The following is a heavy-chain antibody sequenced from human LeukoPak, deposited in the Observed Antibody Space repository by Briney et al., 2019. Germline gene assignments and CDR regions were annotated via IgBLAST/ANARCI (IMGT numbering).Heavy chain of an antibody. Sequence: GGSLRLSCAASGFTFSSYSMNWVRQAPGKGLEWVSSISSSSSYIYYADSVKGRFTISRDNAKNSLYLQMNSLRAEDTAVYYCARDPVDPVTTGLSWGSYHWGQGTLVTVSS. D-gene: IGHD4-11*01. J-gene: IGHJ5*02. V-gene: IGHV3-21*01. CDR3: ARDPVDPVTTGLSWGSYH. CDR2: ISSSSSYI. CDR1: GFTFSSYS.